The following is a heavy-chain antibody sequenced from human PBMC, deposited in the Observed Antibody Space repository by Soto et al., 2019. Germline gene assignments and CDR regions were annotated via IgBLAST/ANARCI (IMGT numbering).Heavy chain of an antibody. CDR2: IERDDDDK. V-gene: IGHV2-70*13. J-gene: IGHJ6*02. CDR1: GFSLTSPGMC. D-gene: IGHD1-20*01. Sequence: SGPTLVNPTETLTLTCTFSGFSLTSPGMCVSWIRQSPGKALEWLALIERDDDDKYYSTSLKTRLTISKDTRKNQVVLTMANMEPADTATYYCARSIRGPRRFNGMDVWGQGTTVTVS. CDR3: ARSIRGPRRFNGMDV.